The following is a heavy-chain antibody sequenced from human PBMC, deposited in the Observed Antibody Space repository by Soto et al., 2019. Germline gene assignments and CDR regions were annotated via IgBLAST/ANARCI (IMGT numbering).Heavy chain of an antibody. J-gene: IGHJ2*01. CDR3: AYYGDETTGYFDL. CDR1: GFTFSSYS. CDR2: ISSSSSTI. Sequence: GGSLRLSCAASGFTFSSYSMNWVRQAPGKGLEWVSYISSSSSTIYYADSVKGRFTISRDNAKNSLYLQMNSLRAEDTAVYYCAYYGDETTGYFDLWGRGTLVTVSS. D-gene: IGHD4-17*01. V-gene: IGHV3-48*01.